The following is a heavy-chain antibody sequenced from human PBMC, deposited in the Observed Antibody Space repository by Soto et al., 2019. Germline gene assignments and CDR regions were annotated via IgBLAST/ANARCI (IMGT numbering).Heavy chain of an antibody. V-gene: IGHV3-7*03. Sequence: EVQLVESGGGLVQPGGSLSLSCAAYGFTFSSYWMSWVRQAPGKGLEWVANIKQDGSEKYYVDSVKHRFTISSDNAKNSRYLQMTSLSAEDTAVYYCARVQYPNSSGWFLGGYYYGMDVWGQGTTVTVSS. CDR1: GFTFSSYW. D-gene: IGHD6-19*01. CDR3: ARVQYPNSSGWFLGGYYYGMDV. CDR2: IKQDGSEK. J-gene: IGHJ6*02.